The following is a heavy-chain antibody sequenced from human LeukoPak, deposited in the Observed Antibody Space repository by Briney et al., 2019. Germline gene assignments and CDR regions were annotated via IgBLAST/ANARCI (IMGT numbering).Heavy chain of an antibody. CDR3: ARSGVLLWFGELSPAFDI. J-gene: IGHJ3*02. Sequence: KPSETLSLTCAVYGGSFSGYYWSWLRQPPGKGLEWIGEINHSGSTNYNPSLKSRVTISVDTSKNQFSLKLSSVTAADTAVYYCARSGVLLWFGELSPAFDIWGQGTMVTVSS. CDR2: INHSGST. CDR1: GGSFSGYY. V-gene: IGHV4-34*01. D-gene: IGHD3-10*01.